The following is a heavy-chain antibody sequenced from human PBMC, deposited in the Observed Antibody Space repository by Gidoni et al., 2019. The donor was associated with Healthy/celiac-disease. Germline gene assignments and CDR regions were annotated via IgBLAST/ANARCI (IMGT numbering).Heavy chain of an antibody. V-gene: IGHV4-59*01. D-gene: IGHD6-19*01. CDR2: IYYSGST. CDR3: AREKVAGSFDY. CDR1: GGSISSYY. J-gene: IGHJ4*02. Sequence: QVQLQESGPGLVKPSETLSLTCTVPGGSISSYYWSWIRQPPGKGLEWIGYIYYSGSTNYNPSLKSRVTISVDTSKNQFSLKLSSVTAADTAVYYCAREKVAGSFDYWGQGTLVTVSS.